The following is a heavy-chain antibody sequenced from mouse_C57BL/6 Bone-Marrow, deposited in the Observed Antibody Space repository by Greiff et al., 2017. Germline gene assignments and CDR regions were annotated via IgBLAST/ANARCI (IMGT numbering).Heavy chain of an antibody. CDR3: ARLQLGLWFAY. Sequence: EVKLVESGGGLVQPGESLKLSCESNEYEFPSHDMSWVRKTPEKRLELVAAINSDGGSTYYPDTMERRSIISRDNTKRTLYLQMSSLRSEDTALYYCARLQLGLWFAYWGQGTLVTVSA. V-gene: IGHV5-2*01. CDR2: INSDGGST. J-gene: IGHJ3*01. D-gene: IGHD4-1*02. CDR1: EYEFPSHD.